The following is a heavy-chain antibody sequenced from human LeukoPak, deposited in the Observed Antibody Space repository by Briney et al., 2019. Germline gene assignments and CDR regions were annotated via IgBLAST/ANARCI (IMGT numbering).Heavy chain of an antibody. D-gene: IGHD6-13*01. Sequence: GGSLRLSCAASGFTVSSNYMSWVRQAPGKGLEWVSVIYSGGYTYYADSVKGRFTISRDNSKNTLYLQMNSLRAEDTAVYYCARMEQQLVFDYWGQGTLVTVSS. CDR2: IYSGGYT. V-gene: IGHV3-53*01. CDR1: GFTVSSNY. CDR3: ARMEQQLVFDY. J-gene: IGHJ4*02.